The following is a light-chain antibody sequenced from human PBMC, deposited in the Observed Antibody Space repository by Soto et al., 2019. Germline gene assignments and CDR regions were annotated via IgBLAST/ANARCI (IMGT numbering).Light chain of an antibody. V-gene: IGKV3-20*01. Sequence: EIVLTQSPGTLSLSPGERATLFCRASQTVSNNYLAWYQQRPGQAPRLLVYGASSRATGVPDRFSGSGSGTDFTLTISRLQSEDFAVYYCQQYDNSPMTFGQGTKVDIK. J-gene: IGKJ1*01. CDR3: QQYDNSPMT. CDR2: GAS. CDR1: QTVSNNY.